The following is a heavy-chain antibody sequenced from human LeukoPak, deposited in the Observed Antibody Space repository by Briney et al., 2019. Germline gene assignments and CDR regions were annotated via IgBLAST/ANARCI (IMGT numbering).Heavy chain of an antibody. CDR3: TTARDPEGLY. CDR2: IKSKTDGGTT. CDR1: GFTFRNAW. J-gene: IGHJ4*02. D-gene: IGHD3/OR15-3a*01. V-gene: IGHV3-15*01. Sequence: GGSLRLSCAASGFTFRNAWMSWVRQAPGKGLEWVGRIKSKTDGGTTDYAAPVKGRFTISRDDSENTLYLQMNSLKTEDRAIYYCTTARDPEGLYWGQGTLVTVSS.